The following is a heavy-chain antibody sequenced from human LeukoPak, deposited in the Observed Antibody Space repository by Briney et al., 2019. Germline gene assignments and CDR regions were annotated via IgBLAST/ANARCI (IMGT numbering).Heavy chain of an antibody. J-gene: IGHJ4*02. CDR2: ISGSGGST. CDR3: AKVEVVVVLYDSSGYYHEYFDY. CDR1: GFTFSSYA. V-gene: IGHV3-23*01. Sequence: GGSLRLSCAASGFTFSSYAMSWVRQAPGKGLEWVSAISGSGGSTYYADSVKGRFTISRDNSKNTLYLQMNSLRAEDTAVYYCAKVEVVVVLYDSSGYYHEYFDYWGQGTLVTVSS. D-gene: IGHD3-22*01.